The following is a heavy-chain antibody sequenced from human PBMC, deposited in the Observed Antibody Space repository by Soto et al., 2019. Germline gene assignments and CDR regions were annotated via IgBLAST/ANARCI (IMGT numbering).Heavy chain of an antibody. CDR1: GDSISSPDYY. V-gene: IGHV4-30-4*01. J-gene: IGHJ5*01. Sequence: SETLSLTCTVSGDSISSPDYYWSWIRLAPGKGLELIGYVYYRGSIYYTPSFESRVSISVDTSKNQFSLRLTSVTAADSAMYFCARVTFTPNWFDSWGQGILVTVSS. D-gene: IGHD3-3*02. CDR2: VYYRGSI. CDR3: ARVTFTPNWFDS.